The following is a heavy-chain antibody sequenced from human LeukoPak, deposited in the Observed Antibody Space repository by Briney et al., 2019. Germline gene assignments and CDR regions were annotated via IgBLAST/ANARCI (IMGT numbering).Heavy chain of an antibody. V-gene: IGHV3-7*03. CDR3: ARDTGAAKDYYYYGMDV. J-gene: IGHJ6*04. CDR1: GFTFSSYW. D-gene: IGHD2-15*01. CDR2: IKQDGSEK. Sequence: GGSLRLSCAASGFTFSSYWMSWVRQAPGKGLEWVANIKQDGSEKYYVDSVKGRFTISRDNAKNSLYLQMNSLRAEDTGVYYCARDTGAAKDYYYYGMDVWGKGTTVTVSS.